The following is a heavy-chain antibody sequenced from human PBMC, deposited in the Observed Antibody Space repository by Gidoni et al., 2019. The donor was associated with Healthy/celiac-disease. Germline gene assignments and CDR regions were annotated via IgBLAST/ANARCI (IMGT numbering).Heavy chain of an antibody. Sequence: QVQLVQSGAAVKKPGSSVKVSCKASGGTFSSYAISWVRQAPGQGLEWMGGIIPIFGTANYAQKFQGRVTITADESTSTAYMELSSLRSEDTAVYYCARRVVVPAAMGGDYYYYGMDVWGQGTTVTVSS. J-gene: IGHJ6*02. CDR2: IIPIFGTA. CDR1: GGTFSSYA. V-gene: IGHV1-69*01. CDR3: ARRVVVPAAMGGDYYYYGMDV. D-gene: IGHD2-2*01.